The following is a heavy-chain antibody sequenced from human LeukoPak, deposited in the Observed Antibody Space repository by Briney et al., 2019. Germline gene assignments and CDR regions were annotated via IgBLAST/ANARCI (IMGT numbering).Heavy chain of an antibody. V-gene: IGHV3-21*01. CDR2: ISSSSSYI. Sequence: GGSLRLSCAASGFTFSSYAMSWVRQAPGKGLEWVSSISSSSSYIYYADSVKGRFTISRDNAKNSLYLQMNSLRAEDTAVYYCARDPGYCSSTSCYTYYYGMDVWGQGTTVTVSS. D-gene: IGHD2-2*02. CDR1: GFTFSSYA. CDR3: ARDPGYCSSTSCYTYYYGMDV. J-gene: IGHJ6*02.